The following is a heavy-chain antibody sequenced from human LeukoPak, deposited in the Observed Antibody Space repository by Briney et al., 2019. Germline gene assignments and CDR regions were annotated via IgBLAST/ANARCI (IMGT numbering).Heavy chain of an antibody. D-gene: IGHD5-12*01. CDR2: IGISSGNT. V-gene: IGHV3-48*01. CDR1: GFNFIDYS. J-gene: IGHJ4*01. Sequence: GGSLRFSCAASGFNFIDYSMNWVRQAPGKGLEWISYIGISSGNTKYADSAKGRFTISRDKARNSLYLQMNSLRVEDTAVYYCARDHRYASDNWGHGTLVTVSS. CDR3: ARDHRYASDN.